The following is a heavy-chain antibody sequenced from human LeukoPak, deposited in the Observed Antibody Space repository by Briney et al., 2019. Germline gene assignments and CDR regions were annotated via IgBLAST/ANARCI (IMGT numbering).Heavy chain of an antibody. J-gene: IGHJ4*02. CDR1: GGSFSGYY. Sequence: SETLSLTCAVYGGSFSGYYWSWIRQPPGKGLEWIGEINHSGSTNYNPSLKSRVTISVDTSKNQFSLKLSSVTAADTAVYYCARGSMITFGGVDYWGQGTLVTVSS. CDR2: INHSGST. CDR3: ARGSMITFGGVDY. D-gene: IGHD3-16*01. V-gene: IGHV4-34*01.